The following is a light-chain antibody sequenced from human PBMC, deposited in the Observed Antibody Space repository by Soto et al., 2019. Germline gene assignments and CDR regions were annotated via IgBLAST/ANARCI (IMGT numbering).Light chain of an antibody. V-gene: IGKV3-20*01. CDR2: GAS. J-gene: IGKJ3*01. CDR1: QSVCRSY. Sequence: EIVLTQSPGTLSLSPGERSTLSGRASQSVCRSYLAWYQQKPGQAPRVLIYGASSRATGIPDRFSGSGSGTDFTLTISRLEPEDFAVYYCQQYATSPFTFGPGTKVDIK. CDR3: QQYATSPFT.